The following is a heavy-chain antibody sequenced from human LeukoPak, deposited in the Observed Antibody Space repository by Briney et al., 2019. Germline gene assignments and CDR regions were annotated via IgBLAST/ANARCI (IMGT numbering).Heavy chain of an antibody. CDR3: AKDFLGAGYSSGWYGS. CDR2: ISWNSGSI. D-gene: IGHD6-19*01. Sequence: PGGSLRLSCAASGFTFDDCAMHWVRQAPGKGLEWVSGISWNSGSIGYADSVKGRFTISRDNAKNSLYLQMNSLRAEDTAFYYCAKDFLGAGYSSGWYGSWGQGTLVTVSS. V-gene: IGHV3-9*01. CDR1: GFTFDDCA. J-gene: IGHJ5*02.